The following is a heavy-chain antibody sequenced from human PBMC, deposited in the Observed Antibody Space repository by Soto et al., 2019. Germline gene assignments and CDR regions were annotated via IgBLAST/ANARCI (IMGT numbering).Heavy chain of an antibody. CDR1: GGSISSGGYS. CDR3: ASRPSGSGFDP. Sequence: QLQLQESGSGLVKPSQTLSLTCAVSGGSISSGGYSWIRIRQPPGKGLEWIGYIYHSGSTYYSPSLKSRVTISVDRSKNQFSLKLSSVTAADTAVYYCASRPSGSGFDPWGQGTLVTVSS. V-gene: IGHV4-30-2*01. J-gene: IGHJ5*02. D-gene: IGHD1-26*01. CDR2: IYHSGST.